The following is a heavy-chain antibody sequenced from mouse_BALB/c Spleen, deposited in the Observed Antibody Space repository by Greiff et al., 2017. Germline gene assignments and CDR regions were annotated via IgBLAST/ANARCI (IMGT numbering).Heavy chain of an antibody. CDR3: ARGYYGSSPYYAIDY. J-gene: IGHJ4*01. Sequence: EVQLVESGGGLVKPGGSLKLSCAASGFTFSSYAMSWVRQTPEKRLEWVASISSGGSTYYPDSVKGRFTISRDNARNILYLQMSSLRSEDTDMYYCARGYYGSSPYYAIDYWGQGTSVTVSS. V-gene: IGHV5-6-5*01. CDR2: ISSGGST. CDR1: GFTFSSYA. D-gene: IGHD1-1*01.